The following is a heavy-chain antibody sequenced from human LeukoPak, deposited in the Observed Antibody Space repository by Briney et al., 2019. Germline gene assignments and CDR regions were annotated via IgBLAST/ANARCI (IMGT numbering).Heavy chain of an antibody. D-gene: IGHD2-2*01. J-gene: IGHJ6*02. Sequence: PGGSLRLSCAASGFTFSSHWMHWVRQAPGMGLVWVSRINSEGRTTDYADSVKGRFTISRDNSKNTLYLQMNSLRPEDTAVYYCARDKLPAPWDGMDVWGQGTTVTVSS. CDR1: GFTFSSHW. CDR2: INSEGRTT. V-gene: IGHV3-74*01. CDR3: ARDKLPAPWDGMDV.